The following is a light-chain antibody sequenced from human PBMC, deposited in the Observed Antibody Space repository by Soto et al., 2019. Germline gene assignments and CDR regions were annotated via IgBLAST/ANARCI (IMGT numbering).Light chain of an antibody. V-gene: IGKV3-15*01. J-gene: IGKJ1*01. CDR3: QQYNTWLWT. Sequence: EVVMTQSPATLSVSPGERATLSCRASQSVNANLAWYQQKPGQAPRLLIHGASNRATGIPARFSGSGFGTEFLLPISSLKSEDFAVYYCQQYNTWLWTFGQATKVEI. CDR2: GAS. CDR1: QSVNAN.